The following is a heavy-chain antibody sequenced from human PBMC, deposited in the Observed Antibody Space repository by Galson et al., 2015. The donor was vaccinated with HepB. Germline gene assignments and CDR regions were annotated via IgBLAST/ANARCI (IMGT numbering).Heavy chain of an antibody. CDR1: GFTFSSYW. Sequence: SLRLSCAASGFTFSSYWMSWVRQAPGKGLEWVANIKQDGSEKYYVDSVKGRFTISRDNAKNSLYLQMNSLRAEDTAVYYCARERAGGSGWYGVAFDIWGQGTMVTVSS. V-gene: IGHV3-7*03. CDR3: ARERAGGSGWYGVAFDI. J-gene: IGHJ3*02. D-gene: IGHD6-19*01. CDR2: IKQDGSEK.